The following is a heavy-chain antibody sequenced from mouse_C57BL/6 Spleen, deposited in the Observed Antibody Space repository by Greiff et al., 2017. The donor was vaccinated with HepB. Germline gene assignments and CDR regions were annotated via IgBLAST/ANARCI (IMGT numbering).Heavy chain of an antibody. Sequence: QVQLQQSGAELARPGASVKLSCKASGYTFTSYGISWVKQRTGQGLEWIGEIYPRSGNTYYNEKFKGKATLTADKSSSTAYMELRSLTSEDSAVYFCARWGNGSWYFDVWGTGTTVTVSS. D-gene: IGHD1-1*02. CDR3: ARWGNGSWYFDV. V-gene: IGHV1-81*01. CDR1: GYTFTSYG. J-gene: IGHJ1*03. CDR2: IYPRSGNT.